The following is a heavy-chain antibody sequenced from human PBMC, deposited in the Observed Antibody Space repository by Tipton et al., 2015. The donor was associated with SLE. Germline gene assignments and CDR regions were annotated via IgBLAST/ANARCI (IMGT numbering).Heavy chain of an antibody. Sequence: SLRLSCAASGFIVSSNYMNWVRQAPGKGLEWVSLIYSGGSTYYADSVRGRFTISRDNSKNTLYLQINSLRVEDTAVYYCARGMVMYDYWGQGTLVTVSS. CDR3: ARGMVMYDY. V-gene: IGHV3-66*02. CDR2: IYSGGST. J-gene: IGHJ4*02. D-gene: IGHD3-22*01. CDR1: GFIVSSNY.